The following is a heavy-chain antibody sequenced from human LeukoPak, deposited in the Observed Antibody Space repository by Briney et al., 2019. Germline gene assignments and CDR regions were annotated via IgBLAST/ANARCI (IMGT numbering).Heavy chain of an antibody. Sequence: KPGGSLRLSCPASGYTFNNYAMTRVRQAPGKGLEWVSSISSRSTYIYYADSMKGRFTISRDNAKNSLYLQMNSLRAEDTAVYYCARAYYYYSRAYYGSWGPRTLVTVSP. J-gene: IGHJ5*02. CDR2: ISSRSTYI. D-gene: IGHD3-22*01. CDR3: ARAYYYYSRAYYGS. CDR1: GYTFNNYA. V-gene: IGHV3-21*04.